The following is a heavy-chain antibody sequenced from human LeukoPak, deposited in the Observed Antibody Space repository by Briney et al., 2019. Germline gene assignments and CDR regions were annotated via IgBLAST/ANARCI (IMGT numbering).Heavy chain of an antibody. CDR3: TRGKAYYYDSSGYYFDY. Sequence: GGALVLSCTASGFTFGDYAMSWFRQAPGKGLEWVGFIRSKAYGGTTEYAEAVKGRFTISRDDSKSIAYLQMNSLKTEDTAVYYCTRGKAYYYDSSGYYFDYWGQGTLVTVSS. V-gene: IGHV3-49*03. CDR2: IRSKAYGGTT. CDR1: GFTFGDYA. D-gene: IGHD3-22*01. J-gene: IGHJ4*02.